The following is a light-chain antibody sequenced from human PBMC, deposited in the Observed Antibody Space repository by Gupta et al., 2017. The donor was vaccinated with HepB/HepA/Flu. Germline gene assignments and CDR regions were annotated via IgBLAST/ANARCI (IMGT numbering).Light chain of an antibody. CDR2: AAY. V-gene: IGKV1-39*01. CDR1: QSISSY. J-gene: IGKJ2*01. CDR3: QQSYSTPPF. Sequence: DIQMTQSPSSLSASVGDRVTITCRASQSISSYLNWYQQKPGKAPKLLIYAAYSLQSGVPSRFSGSGSETDFTLPLRSLQPEDFATYHRQQSYSTPPFFGQGTKLEIK.